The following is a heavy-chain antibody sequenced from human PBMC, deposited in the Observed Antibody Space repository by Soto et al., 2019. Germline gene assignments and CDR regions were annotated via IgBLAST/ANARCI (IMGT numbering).Heavy chain of an antibody. D-gene: IGHD2-2*01. V-gene: IGHV1-18*01. CDR1: GDTFTRCG. J-gene: IGHJ6*02. CDR2: ISAYNAKT. CDR3: YAADFYYYGMDV. Sequence: QVQLVQSGAEVKKPGASVKVSCKASGDTFTRCGISWVRQAPGQGLEWMGWISAYNAKTDYAQKLQGRVTLTTDTSTSTAYMALRSLRSDDTAVYYCYAADFYYYGMDVWGPGTTVTVSS.